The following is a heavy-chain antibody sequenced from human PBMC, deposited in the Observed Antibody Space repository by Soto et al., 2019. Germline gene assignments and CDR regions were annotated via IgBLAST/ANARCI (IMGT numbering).Heavy chain of an antibody. Sequence: GASVKVSCKASGYTFTGYYMRWVRQAPGQGLEWMGWINPNSGGTNYAQKFQGRVTMTRDTSISTAYMELSRLRSDDTAVYYCARDFRTTIFGVVPFWFDPWGQGTLVTVSS. V-gene: IGHV1-2*02. J-gene: IGHJ5*02. CDR1: GYTFTGYY. D-gene: IGHD3-3*01. CDR2: INPNSGGT. CDR3: ARDFRTTIFGVVPFWFDP.